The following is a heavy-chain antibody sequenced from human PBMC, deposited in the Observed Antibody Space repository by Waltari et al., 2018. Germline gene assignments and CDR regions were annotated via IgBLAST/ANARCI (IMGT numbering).Heavy chain of an antibody. Sequence: QLQLQESGPGLVKPSETLSLTCTVSGGSISSSSYYWGWIRQPPGKGLEWIGSIYYSGSTYYSPSVKSRVTISVDTPKNQFSLKLSSVTAADTAVYYCARPRSHSPPAFDIWGQGTVVTVSS. V-gene: IGHV4-39*01. D-gene: IGHD5-18*01. CDR1: GGSISSSSYY. CDR3: ARPRSHSPPAFDI. CDR2: IYYSGST. J-gene: IGHJ3*02.